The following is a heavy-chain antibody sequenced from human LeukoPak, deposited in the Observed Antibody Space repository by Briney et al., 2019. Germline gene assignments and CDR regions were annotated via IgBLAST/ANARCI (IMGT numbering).Heavy chain of an antibody. D-gene: IGHD5-18*01. CDR2: IIPILGIA. CDR3: AVGYSYGPDAFDI. J-gene: IGHJ3*02. CDR1: GGTFSSYA. Sequence: ASVKVSCKASGGTFSSYAISWVRQAPGQGLEWMGRIIPILGIANCAQKFQGRVTITADKSTSTAYMELSSLRSEDTAVYYCAVGYSYGPDAFDIWSQGTMVTVSS. V-gene: IGHV1-69*04.